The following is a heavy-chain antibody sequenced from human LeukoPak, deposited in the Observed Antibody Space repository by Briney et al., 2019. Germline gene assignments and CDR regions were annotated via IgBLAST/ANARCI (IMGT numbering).Heavy chain of an antibody. D-gene: IGHD3-10*01. Sequence: KSSETLSLTCAVYGGSFSGYYWSWIRQPPGKGLEWIGEINHSGSTNYNPSLKSRVTISVDTSKNQFSLKLSSVTAADTAVYYCARVTPYYYGSGSYSFPLDYRGQGTLVTVSS. J-gene: IGHJ4*02. V-gene: IGHV4-34*01. CDR3: ARVTPYYYGSGSYSFPLDY. CDR2: INHSGST. CDR1: GGSFSGYY.